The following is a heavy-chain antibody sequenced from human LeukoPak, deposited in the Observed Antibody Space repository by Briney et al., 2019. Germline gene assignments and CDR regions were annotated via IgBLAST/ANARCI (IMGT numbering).Heavy chain of an antibody. Sequence: PCGSPRLSCSASGVTFCSYAMNWFRRDPGKGLEYFSAISSNGGSTYDADSVKGRFTISRDNSKNTLYLQMSSLRAEDTAVYYCVKDGGYHGSGSSYYFDYWGQGTLVTVSS. CDR2: ISSNGGST. J-gene: IGHJ4*02. D-gene: IGHD3-10*01. CDR3: VKDGGYHGSGSSYYFDY. CDR1: GVTFCSYA. V-gene: IGHV3-64D*06.